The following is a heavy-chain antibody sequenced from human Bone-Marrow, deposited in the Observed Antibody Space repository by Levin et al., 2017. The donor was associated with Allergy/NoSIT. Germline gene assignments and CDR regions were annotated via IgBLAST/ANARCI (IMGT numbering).Heavy chain of an antibody. V-gene: IGHV4-59*01. CDR2: ISDSGST. CDR3: ARGSTSTWFRFDY. Sequence: LSQTLSLTCTVSGGSISNYCWSWIRQPPGKGLEYIGYISDSGSTNYNSSLKSRVTMSIDTSRNQLSLKLNSVTAADTALYYCARGSTSTWFRFDYWGQGTLVTVSS. J-gene: IGHJ4*02. D-gene: IGHD6-13*01. CDR1: GGSISNYC.